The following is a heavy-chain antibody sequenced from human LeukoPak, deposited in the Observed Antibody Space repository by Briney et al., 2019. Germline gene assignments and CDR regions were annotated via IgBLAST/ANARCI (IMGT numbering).Heavy chain of an antibody. V-gene: IGHV3-30-3*01. CDR2: ISYDGSNK. D-gene: IGHD3-3*01. CDR3: ARESIFGVVTATFDY. J-gene: IGHJ4*02. CDR1: GLTFSSYA. Sequence: GGSLRLSCAASGLTFSSYAMHWVRQAPGKGLEWVAVISYDGSNKYYADSVKGRFTISRDNSKNTLYLQMNSLRAEDTAVYYCARESIFGVVTATFDYWGQGTLVTVSS.